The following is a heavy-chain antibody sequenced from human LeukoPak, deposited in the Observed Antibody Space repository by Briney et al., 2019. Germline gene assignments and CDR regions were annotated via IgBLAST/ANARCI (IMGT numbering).Heavy chain of an antibody. Sequence: PGGSLKLSCTASGFTFSNYWMHWVRQAPGKGLVGVSRVSRDGTNTNYADSVKGRFTISRDNSKNTLYLQMNNLRAEDTAVYYCSNFNSVAGTYYFDSRGQGTLVTVSS. CDR2: VSRDGTNT. V-gene: IGHV3-74*01. CDR3: SNFNSVAGTYYFDS. CDR1: GFTFSNYW. J-gene: IGHJ4*02. D-gene: IGHD2-15*01.